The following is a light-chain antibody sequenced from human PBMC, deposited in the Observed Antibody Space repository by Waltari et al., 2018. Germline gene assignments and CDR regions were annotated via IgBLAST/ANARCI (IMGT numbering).Light chain of an antibody. CDR3: QKYGTLPAT. CDR1: QSVSRT. V-gene: IGKV3-20*01. CDR2: DAS. J-gene: IGKJ1*01. Sequence: EIVLTQSPGTLSLSPGERATLSCRASQSVSRTVAWYQQKPGQAPRLPIYDASTRATGIPDRFSGSGSGTDFSLTISRLEPEDFAVYYCQKYGTLPATFGQGTKVEIK.